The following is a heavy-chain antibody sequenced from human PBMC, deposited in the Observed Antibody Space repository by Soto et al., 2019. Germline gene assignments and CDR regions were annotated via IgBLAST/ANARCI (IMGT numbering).Heavy chain of an antibody. CDR1: GFTFSDYY. V-gene: IGHV3-11*06. CDR3: VRGGGGGLFDP. CDR2: ISPGSRYP. D-gene: IGHD2-15*01. Sequence: PGGSLRLSCASSGFTFSDYYMSWIRQAPGKGLEWLSYISPGSRYPAYADSVKGRFTISRDNARRSLSLQMSSLTVDDTAIYYCVRGGGGGLFDPWGQGSMVTVSS. J-gene: IGHJ5*02.